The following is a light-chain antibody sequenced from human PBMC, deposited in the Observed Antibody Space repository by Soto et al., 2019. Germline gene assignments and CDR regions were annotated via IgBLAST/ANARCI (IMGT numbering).Light chain of an antibody. CDR1: QSISTN. CDR2: GAS. J-gene: IGKJ1*01. V-gene: IGKV3-15*01. CDR3: QQYSGWPRT. Sequence: EIVMTQSPATLSVSPGESATLSCRASQSISTNLAWYQQKPGQAPRLLIYGASTRATGIPARFSGSGSGAEFTLTISSLQSEDFEVYYCQQYSGWPRTFGQGTKVEVK.